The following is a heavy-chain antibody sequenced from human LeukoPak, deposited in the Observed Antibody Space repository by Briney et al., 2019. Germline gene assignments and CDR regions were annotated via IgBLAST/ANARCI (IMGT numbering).Heavy chain of an antibody. Sequence: SQTVSLTWGVWGDSVWSNSVSWDWVRQSPSRGREGLGRTYYRSTWYNDYAVSVRGRITVNPDTSKNQFSLHLNSVTPEDTAVYYCARRLTQYDCFDPWGQGILVTVSS. V-gene: IGHV6-1*01. CDR1: GDSVWSNSVS. CDR2: TYYRSTWYN. CDR3: ARRLTQYDCFDP. J-gene: IGHJ5*02. D-gene: IGHD2-2*01.